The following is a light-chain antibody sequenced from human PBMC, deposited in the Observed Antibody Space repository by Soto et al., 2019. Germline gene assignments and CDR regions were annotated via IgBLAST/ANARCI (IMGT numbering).Light chain of an antibody. CDR3: QQYGGSPRIT. CDR1: QSVSSSY. V-gene: IGKV3-20*01. J-gene: IGKJ5*01. Sequence: EMVLTQSPGTLSLSPGERATLSCRASQSVSSSYLAWYQQKPGQAPRLLIYGASNRATGIPDRFSGSGSGTDFTLIINRLEPEDVAIYYCQQYGGSPRITFGQGTRLAIK. CDR2: GAS.